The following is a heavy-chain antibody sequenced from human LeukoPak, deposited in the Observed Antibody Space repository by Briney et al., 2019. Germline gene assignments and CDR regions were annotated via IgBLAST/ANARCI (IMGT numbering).Heavy chain of an antibody. Sequence: GASVKVSCKASGGTFSSYAISWVRQAPGQGLEWMGGIIPIFGTANYAQKFQGRVTITADESTSTAYMELSSLRSEDTAVYYCTVTSHSPYYYYGMDVWGQGTTVTVSS. CDR2: IIPIFGTA. J-gene: IGHJ6*02. CDR3: TVTSHSPYYYYGMDV. CDR1: GGTFSSYA. V-gene: IGHV1-69*13. D-gene: IGHD2-2*01.